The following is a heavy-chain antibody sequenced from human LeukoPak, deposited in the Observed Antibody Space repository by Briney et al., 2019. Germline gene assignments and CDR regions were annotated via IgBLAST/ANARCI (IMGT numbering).Heavy chain of an antibody. CDR1: GYTFTSYG. CDR2: ISAYNGNT. D-gene: IGHD4-17*01. J-gene: IGHJ4*02. Sequence: ASVKVSCKASGYTFTSYGISWVRQAPGQGLEWMGWISAYNGNTNYAQKLQGRVTMTTDTSTSTAYMELRSLRSDDTAVYYCARDLEDYCDYVNLDYWGQGTLVTVSS. V-gene: IGHV1-18*04. CDR3: ARDLEDYCDYVNLDY.